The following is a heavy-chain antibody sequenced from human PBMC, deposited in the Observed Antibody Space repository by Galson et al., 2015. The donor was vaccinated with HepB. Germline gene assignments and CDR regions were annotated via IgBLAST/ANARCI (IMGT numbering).Heavy chain of an antibody. J-gene: IGHJ4*02. Sequence: SLRLSCAASGFTLSSYSMNWVRQAPGKGLEWVSSISSSSSYIYYADSVKGRFTISRDNAKNSLYLQMNSLRAEDTAVYYCARRYCSGGSCLGYDYWGQGTLVTVSS. V-gene: IGHV3-21*01. CDR2: ISSSSSYI. D-gene: IGHD2-15*01. CDR3: ARRYCSGGSCLGYDY. CDR1: GFTLSSYS.